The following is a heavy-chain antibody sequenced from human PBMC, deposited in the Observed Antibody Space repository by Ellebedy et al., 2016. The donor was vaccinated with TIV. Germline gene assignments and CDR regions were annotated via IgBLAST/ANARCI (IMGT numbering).Heavy chain of an antibody. Sequence: GESLKISCEASGIIVSDYFMNWVRQAPGKGLEWVSVLYPDAKTNYTDSVNGRFIVSRDSSKNTLYLQMNSLTAEDTAVYYCARDPGGGGYFGDNWFDPWGQGTLVTVSS. J-gene: IGHJ5*02. V-gene: IGHV3-66*01. CDR1: GIIVSDYF. CDR3: ARDPGGGGYFGDNWFDP. CDR2: LYPDAKT. D-gene: IGHD3-10*01.